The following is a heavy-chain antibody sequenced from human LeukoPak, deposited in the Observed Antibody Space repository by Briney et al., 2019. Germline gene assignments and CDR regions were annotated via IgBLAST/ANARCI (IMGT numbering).Heavy chain of an antibody. CDR3: ASSKMYSSGWYIDY. CDR1: GGSISSSSYY. Sequence: SETLSLTCTVSGGSISSSSYYWGWIRQPPGKGLEWIGSIYYSGSTYYNPSLKSRVTISVDTSKNQFSLKLSSVTAADTAVYYCASSKMYSSGWYIDYWGQGTLVTVSS. D-gene: IGHD6-19*01. V-gene: IGHV4-39*01. J-gene: IGHJ4*02. CDR2: IYYSGST.